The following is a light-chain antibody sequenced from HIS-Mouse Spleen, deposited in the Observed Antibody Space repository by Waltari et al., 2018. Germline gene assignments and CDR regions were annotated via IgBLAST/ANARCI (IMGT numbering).Light chain of an antibody. CDR1: SSDSGGYNY. J-gene: IGLJ2*01. V-gene: IGLV2-11*01. Sequence: QSALTQPRSVSGSPGQSVTISCPGTSSDSGGYNYVSWYPQHPGKAPKLMIYDVSKRPSGVPDRFSGSKSGNTASLTISGLQAEDEADYYCCSYAGSYTLVFGGGTKLTVL. CDR3: CSYAGSYTLV. CDR2: DVS.